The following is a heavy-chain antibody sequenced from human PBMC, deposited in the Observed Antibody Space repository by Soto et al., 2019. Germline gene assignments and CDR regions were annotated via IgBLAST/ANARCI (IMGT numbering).Heavy chain of an antibody. CDR2: ISYDGSNK. D-gene: IGHD3-22*01. V-gene: IGHV3-30*18. CDR3: AKGLVVITYYYYGMDV. J-gene: IGHJ6*02. CDR1: GFTFSSYG. Sequence: QVQLVESGGGVVQPGRSLRLSCAASGFTFSSYGMHWVRQAPGKRLEWVAVISYDGSNKYYADSVKGRFTISRDNSKNTLYLQMNSLRAEDTAVYYCAKGLVVITYYYYGMDVWGQGTTVTVSS.